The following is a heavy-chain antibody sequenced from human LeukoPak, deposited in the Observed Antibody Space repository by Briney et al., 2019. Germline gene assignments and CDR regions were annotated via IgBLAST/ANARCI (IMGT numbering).Heavy chain of an antibody. Sequence: GGSLRLSCAASGFTVSSYSMNCVRQAPGKGLEWVSSISSSSSYIYYADSVKGRFTISRDNAKNSLYLQMNSLRAEDTAVYYCARDAVATIEGGELNWFDPWGQGTLVTVSS. D-gene: IGHD5-12*01. CDR3: ARDAVATIEGGELNWFDP. CDR2: ISSSSSYI. CDR1: GFTVSSYS. V-gene: IGHV3-21*01. J-gene: IGHJ5*02.